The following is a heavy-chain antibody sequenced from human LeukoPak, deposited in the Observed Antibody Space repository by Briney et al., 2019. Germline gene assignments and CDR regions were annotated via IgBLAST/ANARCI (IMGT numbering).Heavy chain of an antibody. CDR2: IRRIPSGGTT. Sequence: PGRSLRLPCVTSGFTFTDYAISWFRQAPGKGLEWVGFIRRIPSGGTTDYAASVKGRFTISRDNSKSIAYLQMNSLESEDTAMYYCTRGIGYTYGWSDWGQGTLVTVSS. J-gene: IGHJ4*02. CDR1: GFTFTDYA. V-gene: IGHV3-49*03. D-gene: IGHD5-18*01. CDR3: TRGIGYTYGWSD.